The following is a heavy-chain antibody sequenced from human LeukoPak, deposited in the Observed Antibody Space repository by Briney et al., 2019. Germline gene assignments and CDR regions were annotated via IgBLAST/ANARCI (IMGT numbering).Heavy chain of an antibody. Sequence: GGSLRLSCVASGFTFSSYSMNWVRQAPGKGLEWVSYISSSSTIYYADSVKGRFTISRDNAKNSLYLQMNSLRAEDTAVYYCATEGQQLVPTTRYWGQGTLVTVSS. J-gene: IGHJ4*02. V-gene: IGHV3-48*01. CDR3: ATEGQQLVPTTRY. CDR1: GFTFSSYS. D-gene: IGHD6-6*01. CDR2: ISSSSTI.